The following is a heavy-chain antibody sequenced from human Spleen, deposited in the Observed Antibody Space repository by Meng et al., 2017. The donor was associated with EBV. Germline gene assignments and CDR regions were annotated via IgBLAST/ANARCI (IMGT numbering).Heavy chain of an antibody. J-gene: IGHJ5*02. CDR3: AHSPYCGGDCYSGWGWFDP. CDR1: GFSLSTSGVG. Sequence: HITLKESGPTLVKPTQTLTLTCTFSGFSLSTSGVGVGWIRQPPGKALEWLALIYWDDDKRYSPSLKNRLTITKDTSKNQVVLTMTNMDPVDTATYYCAHSPYCGGDCYSGWGWFDPWGQGTLVTVSS. CDR2: IYWDDDK. V-gene: IGHV2-5*02. D-gene: IGHD2-21*01.